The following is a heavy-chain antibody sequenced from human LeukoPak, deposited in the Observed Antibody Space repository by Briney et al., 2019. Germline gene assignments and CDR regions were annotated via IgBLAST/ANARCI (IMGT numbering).Heavy chain of an antibody. Sequence: GGSLRLSCAASGFTFSTYSMNWVRQAPGKGLEWVSSITSPVGRMYYADSLKGRITISRDNARSTLYLQMNRLRAEDTAVYYCARANSGSHSYFQHWGQGTLVTVSS. CDR2: ITSPVGRM. CDR1: GFTFSTYS. J-gene: IGHJ1*01. D-gene: IGHD1-26*01. V-gene: IGHV3-21*01. CDR3: ARANSGSHSYFQH.